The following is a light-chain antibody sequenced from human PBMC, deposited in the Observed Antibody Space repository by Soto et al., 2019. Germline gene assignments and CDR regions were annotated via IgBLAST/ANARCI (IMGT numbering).Light chain of an antibody. CDR3: CSYAGGSNV. CDR2: EVS. J-gene: IGLJ1*01. CDR1: SSDVGKYDY. V-gene: IGLV2-8*01. Sequence: QSVLTQPPSASGSPGQSVTISCTGTSSDVGKYDYVSWFQHHPGKAPKLIIYEVSKRPSGVPDRFSGSKSGNTASLTISGLQAEDEADYFCCSYAGGSNVFGAGTKVTV.